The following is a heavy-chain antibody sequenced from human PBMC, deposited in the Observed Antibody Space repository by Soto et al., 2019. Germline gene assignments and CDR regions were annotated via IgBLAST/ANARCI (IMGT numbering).Heavy chain of an antibody. CDR3: ARGGTYYYDSSGYDYEGLDY. Sequence: SVKVSCKASGGTFSGYAISWVRQAPGQGLEWMGGIIPIFGTANYAQKFQGRVTITADESTSTAYMELSSLRSEDTAVYYCARGGTYYYDSSGYDYEGLDYWGQGHLVTVSS. D-gene: IGHD3-22*01. V-gene: IGHV1-69*13. J-gene: IGHJ4*02. CDR2: IIPIFGTA. CDR1: GGTFSGYA.